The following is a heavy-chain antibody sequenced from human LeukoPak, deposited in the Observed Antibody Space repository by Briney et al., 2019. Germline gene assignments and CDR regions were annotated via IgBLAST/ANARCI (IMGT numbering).Heavy chain of an antibody. CDR2: IYPGDSDT. J-gene: IGHJ3*02. V-gene: IGHV5-51*01. Sequence: GESLKISCKGSGYSFTSYWIGWVRQMPGKGLEWMGIIYPGDSDTRYSPSFQGQVTISADKSISTAYLQWSSLKASDTAMYYCARHIPYCSGGSCYPDAFDIWGQGTMVTVSS. D-gene: IGHD2-15*01. CDR1: GYSFTSYW. CDR3: ARHIPYCSGGSCYPDAFDI.